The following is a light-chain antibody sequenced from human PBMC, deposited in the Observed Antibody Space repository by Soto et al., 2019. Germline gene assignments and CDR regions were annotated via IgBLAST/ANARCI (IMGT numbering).Light chain of an antibody. CDR2: EVT. V-gene: IGLV2-23*02. Sequence: QSVLTQPASVSGSPGQSITISCTGTTSDVGTYNLVSWYQQSSGKAPKLIIYEVTKRPSGVSNRFSGSKSGNTASLTVSGLQAEDEADYYCSSYAGSDTLFGRGTQLTVL. CDR3: SSYAGSDTL. J-gene: IGLJ7*01. CDR1: TSDVGTYNL.